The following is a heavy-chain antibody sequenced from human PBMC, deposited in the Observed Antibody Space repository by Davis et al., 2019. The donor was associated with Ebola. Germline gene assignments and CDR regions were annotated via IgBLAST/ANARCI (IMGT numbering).Heavy chain of an antibody. D-gene: IGHD1-14*01. Sequence: SQTLSLTCTVSGGSISSYYWSWIRQPPGKGLEWIGYIYYSGSTNYNPSLKSRVTISVDTSKNQFSLKLSSVTVAETAVYDGARGTGPVDYWGQGTLVTGAS. CDR3: ARGTGPVDY. CDR1: GGSISSYY. V-gene: IGHV4-59*08. CDR2: IYYSGST. J-gene: IGHJ4*02.